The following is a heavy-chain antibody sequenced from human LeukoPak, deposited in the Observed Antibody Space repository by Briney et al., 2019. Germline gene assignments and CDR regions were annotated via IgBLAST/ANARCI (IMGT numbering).Heavy chain of an antibody. CDR2: IYYSGST. CDR1: GGSISSGGYY. D-gene: IGHD3-16*01. Sequence: TLSLTWTVSGGSISSGGYYWSWIRQHPGKGLEWIGYIYYSGSTYYNPSLKSRVTISVDTSKNQFSLKLSSVTAADTAVYYCARAGGFFSPFGYWGQGTLVTVSS. J-gene: IGHJ4*02. CDR3: ARAGGFFSPFGY. V-gene: IGHV4-31*02.